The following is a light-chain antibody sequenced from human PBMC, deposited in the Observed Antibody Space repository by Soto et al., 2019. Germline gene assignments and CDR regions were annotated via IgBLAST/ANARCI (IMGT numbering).Light chain of an antibody. Sequence: QAVVTQPPSASGTPGQRVTISCSGSSSNIGSNTVNWYQHLPGTAPKLLIYSNNQRPSGVPDRFSGSKSGTSASLAFSGLQSEDEADYYCAAWDDSLNGVVFGGGTKLTVL. J-gene: IGLJ2*01. CDR2: SNN. CDR1: SSNIGSNT. CDR3: AAWDDSLNGVV. V-gene: IGLV1-44*01.